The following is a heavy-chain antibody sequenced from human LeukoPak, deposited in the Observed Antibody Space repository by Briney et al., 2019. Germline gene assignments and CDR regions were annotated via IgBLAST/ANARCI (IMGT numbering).Heavy chain of an antibody. J-gene: IGHJ4*02. CDR3: AHIAVSGSIDY. CDR2: ISGDGGST. CDR1: GFTFDDYA. D-gene: IGHD6-19*01. V-gene: IGHV3-43*02. Sequence: GGSLRLSCAASGFTFDDYAMHWVRHAPGKGLEWVSLISGDGGSTYYGDSVKGRFTISRDNSKNSLYLQMNSLRTEDTALYYCAHIAVSGSIDYWGQGTLVTVSS.